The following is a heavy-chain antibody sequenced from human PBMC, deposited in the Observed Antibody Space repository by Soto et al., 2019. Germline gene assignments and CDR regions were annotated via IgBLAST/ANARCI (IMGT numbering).Heavy chain of an antibody. J-gene: IGHJ4*02. Sequence: PGGSLRLSCAASGFTFSSYAMSWVRQAPGKGLEWVSAISGSGGSTYYADSVKGRFTISRDNSKNTLYLQMNSLRAEDTAVYYCAKDLNGECLGFDYWGQRTLVTVSS. CDR3: AKDLNGECLGFDY. D-gene: IGHD2-8*01. V-gene: IGHV3-23*01. CDR1: GFTFSSYA. CDR2: ISGSGGST.